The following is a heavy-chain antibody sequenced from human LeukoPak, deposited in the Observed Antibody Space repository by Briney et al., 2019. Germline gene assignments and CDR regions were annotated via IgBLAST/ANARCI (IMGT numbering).Heavy chain of an antibody. Sequence: ASVKVSCKASGGTFSSYAISWVRQAPGQGLEWMGGIIPIFGTANYAQKFQGRVTITADESTSTAYMELSSLRSEDTAMYYCARGRLSGPYYYYYMDVWGKGTTVTISS. CDR1: GGTFSSYA. CDR3: ARGRLSGPYYYYYMDV. CDR2: IIPIFGTA. V-gene: IGHV1-69*13. D-gene: IGHD3-10*01. J-gene: IGHJ6*03.